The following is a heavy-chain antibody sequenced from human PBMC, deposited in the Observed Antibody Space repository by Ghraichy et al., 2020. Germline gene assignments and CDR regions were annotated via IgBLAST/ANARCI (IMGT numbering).Heavy chain of an antibody. Sequence: GGSLRLSCAASGFTFSSYAMHWVRQAPGKGLEWVAVISYDGSNKYYADSVKGRFTISRDNSKNTLYLQMNSLRAEDTAVYYCARGGPYSSGWFRMAFDIWGQGTMVTVSS. CDR3: ARGGPYSSGWFRMAFDI. CDR2: ISYDGSNK. J-gene: IGHJ3*02. CDR1: GFTFSSYA. V-gene: IGHV3-30*04. D-gene: IGHD6-19*01.